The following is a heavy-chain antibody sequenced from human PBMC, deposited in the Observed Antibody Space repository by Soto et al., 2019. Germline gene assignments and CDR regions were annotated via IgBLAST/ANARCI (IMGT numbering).Heavy chain of an antibody. V-gene: IGHV5-51*01. CDR3: ARVPIAVAGVYYYGMDV. CDR1: GYSFTSYW. D-gene: IGHD6-19*01. Sequence: GESLKISCKGSGYSFTSYWIGWVRQMPGKGLEWMGIIYPGDSDTRYSPSFQGQVTISADKSISTAYLQWSSLKASDTAMYYCARVPIAVAGVYYYGMDVWGQGTTLTVSS. CDR2: IYPGDSDT. J-gene: IGHJ6*02.